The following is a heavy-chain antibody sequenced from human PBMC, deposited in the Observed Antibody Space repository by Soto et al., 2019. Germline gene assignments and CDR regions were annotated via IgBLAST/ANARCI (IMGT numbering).Heavy chain of an antibody. CDR1: VGSISSGGYY. CDR3: ARATRELEGIGAFDI. J-gene: IGHJ3*02. Sequence: PSETLSLTCTVSVGSISSGGYYWSWIRQHPGKGLEWIGYIYYSGSTYYNPSLKSRVTISVDTSKNQFSLKLSSVTAADTAVYYCARATRELEGIGAFDIWGQWTMVSVSS. D-gene: IGHD1-1*01. CDR2: IYYSGST. V-gene: IGHV4-31*03.